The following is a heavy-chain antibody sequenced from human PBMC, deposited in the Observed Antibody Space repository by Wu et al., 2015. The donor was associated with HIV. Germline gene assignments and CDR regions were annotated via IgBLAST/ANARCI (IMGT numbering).Heavy chain of an antibody. J-gene: IGHJ5*02. CDR2: IIPIFATT. Sequence: QVQLVQSGAEVKKPGSSVKISCKASGGIFSSYAIKWVRQAPGQGLDWMGRIIPIFATTNYAQKFQGRVTITADESTTTAYMELSSLRSDDTAIYYCARKTSTGYGPWGQGTLVTVSS. CDR3: ARKTSTGYGP. D-gene: IGHD5-12*01. V-gene: IGHV1-69*13. CDR1: GGIFSSYA.